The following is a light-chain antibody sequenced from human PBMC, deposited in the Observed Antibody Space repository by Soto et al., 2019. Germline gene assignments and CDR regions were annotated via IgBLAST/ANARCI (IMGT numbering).Light chain of an antibody. CDR1: QSVRSY. CDR3: QQRNNWPPIT. Sequence: VLTQSPATLSLSPGERATLSCRASQSVRSYLAWYQHKPGQAPRLLIYDASNRATGIPARFSGSGSGTDFTLTISSLEPEDVAVYYCQQRNNWPPITFGQGTRLEIK. CDR2: DAS. J-gene: IGKJ5*01. V-gene: IGKV3-11*01.